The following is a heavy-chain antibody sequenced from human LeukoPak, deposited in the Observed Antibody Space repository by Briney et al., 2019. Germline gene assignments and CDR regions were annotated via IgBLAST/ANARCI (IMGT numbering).Heavy chain of an antibody. J-gene: IGHJ6*02. CDR2: ISADGKA. CDR1: GMNFERYA. CDR3: ATWAFYHDLDV. Sequence: GGSLRLSCAASGMNFERYAMHWVRQRPGKGLEWVGVISADGKADHADAVKGRFTVSRDNSKDSLSLQMSSLRDEDTALYSCATWAFYHDLDVWGQGTTVIVSS. D-gene: IGHD1-26*01. V-gene: IGHV3-43*02.